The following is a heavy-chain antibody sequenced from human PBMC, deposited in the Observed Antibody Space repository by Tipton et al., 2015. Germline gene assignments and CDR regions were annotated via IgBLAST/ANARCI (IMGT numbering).Heavy chain of an antibody. V-gene: IGHV1-18*01. D-gene: IGHD4-23*01. Sequence: QLVQSGAEVKKPGASVKVSCKASGYTFSSYGLSWVRQAPGQGLEWMGWISAYDGNTDYAQKFQGRVTMTTDTSTSTAYMELRSLKSDDPAVYYCARDNYGGNSGFFDYWGQGTLVTVSS. CDR3: ARDNYGGNSGFFDY. CDR1: GYTFSSYG. CDR2: ISAYDGNT. J-gene: IGHJ4*02.